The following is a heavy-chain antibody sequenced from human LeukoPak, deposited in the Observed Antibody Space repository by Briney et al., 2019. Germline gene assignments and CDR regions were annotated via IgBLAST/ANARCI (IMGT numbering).Heavy chain of an antibody. V-gene: IGHV3-33*01. CDR1: GFTFSSYG. J-gene: IGHJ5*02. CDR3: ARDLGGGGGNWFDP. CDR2: IWYDGSNK. Sequence: GGSLRLSCAASGFTFSSYGMHWVREAPGKGLEWVAVIWYDGSNKYYADSVKGRFPISRDNSKNTLYLQMNSLRAEATAVYYCARDLGGGGGNWFDPWGQGTLVTVSS. D-gene: IGHD3-16*01.